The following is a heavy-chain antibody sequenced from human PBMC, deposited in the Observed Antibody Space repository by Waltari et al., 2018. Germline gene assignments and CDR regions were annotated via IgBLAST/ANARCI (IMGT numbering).Heavy chain of an antibody. Sequence: QLQLQESGPGLVKPSETLSLTCTVSGGSISSSSYYWGWIRQPPGKGLEWIGSIYYRGSTDYNPSLKSRVTISVDTSKNQFSLKLSSVTAADTAVYYCARAGDYGSGSYYLTYYFDYWGQGTLVTVSS. J-gene: IGHJ4*02. CDR1: GGSISSSSYY. CDR2: IYYRGST. V-gene: IGHV4-39*07. D-gene: IGHD3-10*01. CDR3: ARAGDYGSGSYYLTYYFDY.